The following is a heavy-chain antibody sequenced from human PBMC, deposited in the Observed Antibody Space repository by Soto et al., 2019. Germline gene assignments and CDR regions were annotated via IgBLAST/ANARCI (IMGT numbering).Heavy chain of an antibody. V-gene: IGHV3-23*01. CDR1: GFTFSSYA. CDR3: AKAEIVVVTGPDAFDI. Sequence: EVQLLESGGGLVQPGGSLRLSCAASGFTFSSYAMSWVRQAPGKGLEWGSAISGSGVSTYYADSVKGRFTISRDNSKHTLYLQMNSLRAEDTAVYYCAKAEIVVVTGPDAFDIWGQGTMVTVSS. J-gene: IGHJ3*02. CDR2: ISGSGVST. D-gene: IGHD2-21*02.